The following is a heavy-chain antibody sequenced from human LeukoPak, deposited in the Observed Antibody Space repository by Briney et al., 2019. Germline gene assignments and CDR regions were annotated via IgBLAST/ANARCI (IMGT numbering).Heavy chain of an antibody. Sequence: GRSLRLSCAASGFTFSSYGMHWVRQAPGKGLGWVAVISYDGSNKYYADSVKGRFTISRDNSKNTLYLQMNSLRAEDTAVYYCAKDLLITGNLDYWGQGTLVTVSS. D-gene: IGHD1-20*01. CDR3: AKDLLITGNLDY. CDR2: ISYDGSNK. J-gene: IGHJ4*02. V-gene: IGHV3-30*18. CDR1: GFTFSSYG.